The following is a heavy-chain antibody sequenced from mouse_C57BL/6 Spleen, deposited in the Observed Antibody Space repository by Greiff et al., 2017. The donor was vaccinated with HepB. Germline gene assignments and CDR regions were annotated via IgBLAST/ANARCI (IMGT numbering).Heavy chain of an antibody. D-gene: IGHD2-4*01. CDR3: ARLYDDYEGEDSYAMDY. Sequence: VQLQQPGAELVRPGSSVKLSCKASGYTFTSYWMDWVKQRPGQGLEWIGNIYPSDSETHYNEKFKDKATLTVDKSSSTAYMQLSSLTSEDSAVYYCARLYDDYEGEDSYAMDYWAQGPSVTVSS. CDR1: GYTFTSYW. J-gene: IGHJ4*01. CDR2: IYPSDSET. V-gene: IGHV1-61*01.